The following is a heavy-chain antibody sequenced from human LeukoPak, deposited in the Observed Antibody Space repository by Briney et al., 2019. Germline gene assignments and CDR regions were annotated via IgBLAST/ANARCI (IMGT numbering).Heavy chain of an antibody. J-gene: IGHJ4*02. V-gene: IGHV3-23*01. CDR1: GFTFSNYA. D-gene: IGHD3-10*01. Sequence: GGSLRLSCAAPGFTFSNYAMSWVRQAPGKGLQWVSGISGSGINTYYADSVKGRFTISRDNSQNTLFLQMSSLRAEDSAVYFCAKADGSGTYYTRPSDYWGQGTLVTVSA. CDR3: AKADGSGTYYTRPSDY. CDR2: ISGSGINT.